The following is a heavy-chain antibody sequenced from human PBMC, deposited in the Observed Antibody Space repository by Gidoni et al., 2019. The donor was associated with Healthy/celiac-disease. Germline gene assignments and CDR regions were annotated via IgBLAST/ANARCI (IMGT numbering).Heavy chain of an antibody. Sequence: QVQLQESGPGLVKPSQTLSLTCTVSGGSISSGGYYWSWIRQHPGKGLEWIGYIYYSGSTYYNPSLKSRVTISVDTSKNQFSLKLSSVTAADTAVYYCARGGCSGGSCYSVYYYGMDVWGQGTTVTVSS. CDR1: GGSISSGGYY. V-gene: IGHV4-31*03. CDR3: ARGGCSGGSCYSVYYYGMDV. D-gene: IGHD2-15*01. CDR2: IYYSGST. J-gene: IGHJ6*02.